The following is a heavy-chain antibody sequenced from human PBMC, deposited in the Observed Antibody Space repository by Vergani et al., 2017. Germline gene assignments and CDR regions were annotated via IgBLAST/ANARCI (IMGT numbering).Heavy chain of an antibody. J-gene: IGHJ4*02. D-gene: IGHD4-17*01. CDR3: AQDPHHDYGEIFDY. V-gene: IGHV3-30*02. CDR2: IRYDGSNK. Sequence: QVQLVESGGGVVQPGGSLRLSCAASGFTFSSYGMHWVRQAPGKGLEWVAFIRYDGSNKYYADSVKGRFTISRDNSKNTLYLQMNSLRAEDTAVYYCAQDPHHDYGEIFDYWGQGTLVTVSS. CDR1: GFTFSSYG.